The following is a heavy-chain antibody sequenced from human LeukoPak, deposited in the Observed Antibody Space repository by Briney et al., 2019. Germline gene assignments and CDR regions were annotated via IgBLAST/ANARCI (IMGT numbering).Heavy chain of an antibody. CDR1: GFTFSDYW. CDR2: VSSDGTST. J-gene: IGHJ4*02. Sequence: PGGSLRLSCAASGFTFSDYWMHWVRQAPGKGLVWVSRVSSDGTSTSYADSVKGRFTISRDNAKNTLFLQMNSLRAEDTAVYYCARGPYNILTGYSYYFDYWGQGTLVTVSS. V-gene: IGHV3-74*01. CDR3: ARGPYNILTGYSYYFDY. D-gene: IGHD3-9*01.